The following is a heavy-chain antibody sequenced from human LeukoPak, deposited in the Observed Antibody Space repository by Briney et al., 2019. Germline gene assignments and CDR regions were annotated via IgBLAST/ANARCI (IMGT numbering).Heavy chain of an antibody. J-gene: IGHJ5*02. Sequence: SETLSLTCAIYGGSFSGYNWSWIRQPPGKGLEWIGEINHSGSTNYNPSLKSRVTISVDTSQNQFSLKLSSVTAADTAVYYCARAVVVVAATGGGNWFDPWGQGTLVTVSS. CDR1: GGSFSGYN. D-gene: IGHD2-15*01. CDR3: ARAVVVVAATGGGNWFDP. CDR2: INHSGST. V-gene: IGHV4-34*01.